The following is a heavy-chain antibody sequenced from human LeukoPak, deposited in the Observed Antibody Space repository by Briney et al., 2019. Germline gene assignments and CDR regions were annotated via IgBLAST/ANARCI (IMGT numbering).Heavy chain of an antibody. D-gene: IGHD4-11*01. V-gene: IGHV4-39*01. J-gene: IGHJ6*04. CDR3: AKNDDNGNYYRWMDV. CDR2: VCSSGST. CDR1: GRSISRNNFC. Sequence: SDTLSLTCSVSGRSISRNNFCWRSICQPPGKGLDWIGCVCSSGSTNVSPSLKSRVTISVDTSKNQFSLKMRSVSAADTALYYCAKNDDNGNYYRWMDVWGKGTTVAVSS.